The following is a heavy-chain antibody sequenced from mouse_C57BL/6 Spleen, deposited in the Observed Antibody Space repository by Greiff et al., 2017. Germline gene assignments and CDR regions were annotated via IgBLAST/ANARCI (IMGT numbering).Heavy chain of an antibody. Sequence: QVQLQQPGAELVKPGASVTMSCKASGYTFTSYWITWVKQRPGQGLEWIGDISPGSGSTNYNEQFTSKATLTVAPSSSTAYMQLSSLTSEDSAGYCWARWRFHYYGSSYGKARDYGGQGTSVTVSS. CDR3: ARWRFHYYGSSYGKARDY. CDR1: GYTFTSYW. D-gene: IGHD1-1*01. J-gene: IGHJ4*01. V-gene: IGHV1-55*01. CDR2: ISPGSGST.